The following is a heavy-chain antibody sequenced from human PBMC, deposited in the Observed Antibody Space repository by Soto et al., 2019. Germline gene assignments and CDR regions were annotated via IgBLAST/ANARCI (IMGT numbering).Heavy chain of an antibody. CDR2: INSDGSST. V-gene: IGHV3-74*01. J-gene: IGHJ6*02. D-gene: IGHD6-19*01. CDR1: GFTFSSYW. CDR3: ARGGIAVAGYYYYGMDV. Sequence: EVQLVESGGGLVQPGGSLRLSCAASGFTFSSYWMHWVRQAPGKGLVWVSRINSDGSSTSYADSVKGRFTISRDNAKNTLYLQMNSLGAEDTAVYYCARGGIAVAGYYYYGMDVWGQGTTVTVSS.